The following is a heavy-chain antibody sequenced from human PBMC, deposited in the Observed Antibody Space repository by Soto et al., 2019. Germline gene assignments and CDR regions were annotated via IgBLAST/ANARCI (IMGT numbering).Heavy chain of an antibody. CDR2: ISYDGSNK. CDR1: GFPFSSYA. D-gene: IGHD3-3*01. J-gene: IGHJ4*02. CDR3: ARDKRDLRFLEWSYHFDY. Sequence: GGSLRLSCAASGFPFSSYAMHWVRQAPGKGLEWVAVISYDGSNKYYADSVKGRFTISRDNSKNTLYLQLNSLRAEDTAVYYCARDKRDLRFLEWSYHFDYWGQGTLVT. V-gene: IGHV3-30-3*01.